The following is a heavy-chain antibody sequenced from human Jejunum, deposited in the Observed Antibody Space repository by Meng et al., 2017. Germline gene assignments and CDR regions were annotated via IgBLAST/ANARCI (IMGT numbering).Heavy chain of an antibody. CDR2: IYHSGRT. J-gene: IGHJ4*02. CDR1: GDSISSTNW. V-gene: IGHV4-4*02. Sequence: QVHLKESGPGLVKPSGTLSLTCEVSGDSISSTNWWDWLRQPQGKGLEWIGEIYHSGRTNFNPSLESRVTISVDESKNQFSLTLNSVTAADTAVYYCARGVGDIRVGFDYWGQGILVTVSS. D-gene: IGHD5-12*01. CDR3: ARGVGDIRVGFDY.